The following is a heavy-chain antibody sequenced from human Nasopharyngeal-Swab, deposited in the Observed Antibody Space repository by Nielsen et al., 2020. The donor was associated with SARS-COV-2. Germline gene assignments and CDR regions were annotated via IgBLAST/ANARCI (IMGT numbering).Heavy chain of an antibody. CDR1: GGSISSYY. V-gene: IGHV4-39*01. Sequence: SGTLSLTCTVSGGSISSYYWGWIRQPPGKGLEWIGSIYYSGSTYYNPSLKSRVTISVDTSKNQFSLKLSSVTAADTAVYYCARHWGVPDAFDIWGQGTMVTVSS. J-gene: IGHJ3*02. CDR2: IYYSGST. D-gene: IGHD3-16*01. CDR3: ARHWGVPDAFDI.